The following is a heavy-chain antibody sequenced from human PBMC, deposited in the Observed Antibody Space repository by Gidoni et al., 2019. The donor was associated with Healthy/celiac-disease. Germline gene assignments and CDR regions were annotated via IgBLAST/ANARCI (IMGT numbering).Heavy chain of an antibody. CDR2: INPSGST. CDR3: ARHYLGIGRWFDP. Sequence: QVQLQQRGARLLTPSETLSLTCAVYGGSFSGYYWSWLRQPPGKGLEWIGEINPSGSTNYNPSLKSRVTISVDTSKNQFSLKLSSGTAADTAVYYCARHYLGIGRWFDPWGQGTLVTVSS. D-gene: IGHD7-27*01. V-gene: IGHV4-34*01. J-gene: IGHJ5*02. CDR1: GGSFSGYY.